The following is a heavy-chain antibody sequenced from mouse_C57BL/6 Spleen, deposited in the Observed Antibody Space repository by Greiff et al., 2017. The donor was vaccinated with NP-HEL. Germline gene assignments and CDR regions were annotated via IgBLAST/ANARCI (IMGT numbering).Heavy chain of an antibody. Sequence: EVKLMESGPELVKPGASVKISCKASGYSFTDYNMNWVKQSNGKSLEWIGVINPNYGTTSYNQKFKGKATLTVDQSSSTAYMQLNSLTSEDSAVYYCARGAYYSNYGGFDYWGQGTTLTVSS. J-gene: IGHJ2*01. CDR2: INPNYGTT. V-gene: IGHV1-39*01. CDR1: GYSFTDYN. CDR3: ARGAYYSNYGGFDY. D-gene: IGHD2-5*01.